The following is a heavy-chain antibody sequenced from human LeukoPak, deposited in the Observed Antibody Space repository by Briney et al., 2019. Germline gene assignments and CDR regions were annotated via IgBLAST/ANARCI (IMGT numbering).Heavy chain of an antibody. CDR1: GGSISSYY. CDR2: IYTSGST. V-gene: IGHV4-4*07. CDR3: ARDGIAAAGTKTEFYYYYYMDV. Sequence: SETLSLTCTVSGGSISSYYWSWIRKPAGKGLEWIGRIYTSGSTNYDPSLKSRVTMSVDTTKNQFSLKLSSVTAADTAVYYCARDGIAAAGTKTEFYYYYYMDVWGKGTTVTVSS. J-gene: IGHJ6*03. D-gene: IGHD6-13*01.